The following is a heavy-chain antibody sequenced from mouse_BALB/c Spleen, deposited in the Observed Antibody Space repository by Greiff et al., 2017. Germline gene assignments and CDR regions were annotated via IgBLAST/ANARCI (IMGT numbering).Heavy chain of an antibody. CDR3: AYGSSPYYFDY. CDR2: IYPGNVNT. CDR1: GYTFTSYY. D-gene: IGHD1-1*01. Sequence: QVQLQQSGPELVKPGASVRISCKASGYTFTSYYIHWVKQRPGQGLEWIGWIYPGNVNTKYNEKFKGKATLTADKSSSTAYMQLSSLTSEDSAVYVCAYGSSPYYFDYWGQGTTLTVSS. V-gene: IGHV1S56*01. J-gene: IGHJ2*01.